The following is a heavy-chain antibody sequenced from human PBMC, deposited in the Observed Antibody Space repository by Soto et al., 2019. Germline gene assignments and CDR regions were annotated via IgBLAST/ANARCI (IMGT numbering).Heavy chain of an antibody. CDR3: ARDAGYSSGWYSDFDY. J-gene: IGHJ4*02. Sequence: QAGGSLRLSCAASGFTFSSYGMHWVRQAPGKGLEWVAVIWYDGSNKYYADSVKGRFTISRDNSKNTLYLQMNSLRAEDTAVYYCARDAGYSSGWYSDFDYWGQGTLVTVSS. D-gene: IGHD6-19*01. CDR2: IWYDGSNK. CDR1: GFTFSSYG. V-gene: IGHV3-33*01.